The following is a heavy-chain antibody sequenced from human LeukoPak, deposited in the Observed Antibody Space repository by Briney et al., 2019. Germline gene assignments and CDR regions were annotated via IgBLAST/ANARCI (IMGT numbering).Heavy chain of an antibody. CDR2: IYYSGST. V-gene: IGHV4-39*07. D-gene: IGHD6-19*01. Sequence: SETLSLTCTVSGGSISSSSYYWGWIRQPPGKGLEWIGSIYYSGSTYYNPSLKSRVTISVDTSKNQFSLKLSSVTAADTAVYYCARGRYSSGSDCWGQGTLVTVSS. CDR3: ARGRYSSGSDC. CDR1: GGSISSSSYY. J-gene: IGHJ4*02.